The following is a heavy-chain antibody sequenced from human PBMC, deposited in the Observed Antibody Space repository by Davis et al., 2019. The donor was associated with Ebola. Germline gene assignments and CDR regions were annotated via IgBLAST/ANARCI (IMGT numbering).Heavy chain of an antibody. D-gene: IGHD5-12*01. CDR3: ATNPPPYSGYYGDLDY. V-gene: IGHV1-24*01. J-gene: IGHJ4*02. CDR2: FDPEDGET. CDR1: GYTLTELS. Sequence: ASVKVSCKVSGYTLTELSMHWVRQAPGKGLEWMGGFDPEDGETIYAQKFQGRVTMTEDTSTDTAYMELSSLRSEDTAVYYCATNPPPYSGYYGDLDYWGQGTLVTVSS.